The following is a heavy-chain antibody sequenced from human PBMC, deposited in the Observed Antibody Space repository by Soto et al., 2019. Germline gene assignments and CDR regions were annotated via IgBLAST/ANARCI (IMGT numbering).Heavy chain of an antibody. CDR3: ARDSNSVGATYFDY. D-gene: IGHD1-26*01. CDR1: GGSISSYY. J-gene: IGHJ4*02. CDR2: IYYSGST. Sequence: SETLSLTCTVSGGSISSYYWSWIRQPPGKGLEWIGYIYYSGSTNYNPSLKSRVTISVDTSKNQFSLKLSSVTAADTAVYYCARDSNSVGATYFDYWGQGTLVTVSS. V-gene: IGHV4-59*01.